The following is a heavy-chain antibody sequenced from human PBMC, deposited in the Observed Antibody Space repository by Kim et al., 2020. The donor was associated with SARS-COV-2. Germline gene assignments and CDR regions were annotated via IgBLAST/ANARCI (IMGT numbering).Heavy chain of an antibody. CDR2: INTNTGNP. D-gene: IGHD3-10*01. J-gene: IGHJ6*02. Sequence: ASVKVSCKASGYTFTSYAMNWVRQAPGQGLEWMGWINTNTGNPTYAQGFTGRFVFSLDTSVSTAYLQISSLKAEDTAVYYCARAGVRGVEYYYYGMDVWGQGTTVTVSS. CDR3: ARAGVRGVEYYYYGMDV. CDR1: GYTFTSYA. V-gene: IGHV7-4-1*02.